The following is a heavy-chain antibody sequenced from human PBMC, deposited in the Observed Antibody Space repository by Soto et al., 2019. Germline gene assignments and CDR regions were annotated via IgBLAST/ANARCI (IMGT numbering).Heavy chain of an antibody. J-gene: IGHJ6*02. CDR2: ISYDGSNK. D-gene: IGHD2-15*01. Sequence: GESLKISCAASGFTFSSYAMHWVRQAPGKGLEWVAVISYDGSNKYYADSVKGRFTISRDNSKNTLYLQMNSLRAEDTAVYYCARDLCGSCYESYYYYYGMDVWGQGTTVTVSS. CDR3: ARDLCGSCYESYYYYYGMDV. V-gene: IGHV3-30-3*01. CDR1: GFTFSSYA.